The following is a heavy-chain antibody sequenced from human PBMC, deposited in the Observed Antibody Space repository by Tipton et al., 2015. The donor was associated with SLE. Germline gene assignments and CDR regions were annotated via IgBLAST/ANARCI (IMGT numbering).Heavy chain of an antibody. CDR2: IHYSGST. Sequence: LRLSCTVSDASMNYFYWTWIRQPPGKGLEWIGYIHYSGSTNCDPSLRSRVTISIDTSKNQFSLNLRSVTAADTAVYYCAGGLLWFREPFDYWGQGTLVTVSS. CDR3: AGGLLWFREPFDY. V-gene: IGHV4-59*01. D-gene: IGHD3-10*01. CDR1: DASMNYFY. J-gene: IGHJ4*02.